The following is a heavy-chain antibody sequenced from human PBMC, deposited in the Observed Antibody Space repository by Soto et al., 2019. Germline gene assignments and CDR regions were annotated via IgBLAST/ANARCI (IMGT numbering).Heavy chain of an antibody. CDR2: IDPSDSYT. CDR1: GYSFTSYW. D-gene: IGHD3-10*01. J-gene: IGHJ5*02. V-gene: IGHV5-10-1*01. Sequence: ESLKISCKGSGYSFTSYWISWVRQLPGKGLEWMGRIDPSDSYTNYSPSFQGHVTISADKSISTAYLQWSSLKASDTAMYYCARPGGLSNWFDPWGQGTLVTVSS. CDR3: ARPGGLSNWFDP.